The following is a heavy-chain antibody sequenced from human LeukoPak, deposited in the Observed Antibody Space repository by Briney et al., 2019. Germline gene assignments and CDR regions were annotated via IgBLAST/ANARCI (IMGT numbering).Heavy chain of an antibody. Sequence: SETLSLTCAVYGGSFSDYYWGWIRQLPGNGLEWIGEINHSGGTNYKPSFKSRVTISLDTSKNQFSLKVSSVTAADTAVYYCARGYGSGSYYAYWGQGTLVTVSS. CDR2: INHSGGT. D-gene: IGHD3-10*01. J-gene: IGHJ4*02. CDR1: GGSFSDYY. CDR3: ARGYGSGSYYAY. V-gene: IGHV4-34*01.